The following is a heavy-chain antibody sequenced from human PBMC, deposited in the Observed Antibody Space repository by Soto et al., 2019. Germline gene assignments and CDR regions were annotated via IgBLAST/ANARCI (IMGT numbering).Heavy chain of an antibody. CDR2: IYYSGST. D-gene: IGHD3-22*01. J-gene: IGHJ3*02. V-gene: IGHV4-30-4*01. Sequence: LSLTCTVSGGSISSGDYYWSWIRQPPGKGLEWIGYIYYSGSTYYNPSLKSRVTISVDTSKNQFSLKLSSVTAADTAVYYCARDLVYYDSSGIDAFDIWGQGTMVTVSS. CDR3: ARDLVYYDSSGIDAFDI. CDR1: GGSISSGDYY.